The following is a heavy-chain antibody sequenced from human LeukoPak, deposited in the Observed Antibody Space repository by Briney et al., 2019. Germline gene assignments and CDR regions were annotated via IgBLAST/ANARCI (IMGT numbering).Heavy chain of an antibody. J-gene: IGHJ4*02. Sequence: PGGSLRLSCTASGFAFDEHAMSWVRQVPGKGLEWVSGINCSGGSTGYADPLRGRFTISRDNAKNSLYLQMDSLRAEDTALYYCARASITSPFYFDYWGQRTLVTVSS. CDR1: GFAFDEHA. V-gene: IGHV3-20*04. CDR2: INCSGGST. CDR3: ARASITSPFYFDY. D-gene: IGHD2-2*01.